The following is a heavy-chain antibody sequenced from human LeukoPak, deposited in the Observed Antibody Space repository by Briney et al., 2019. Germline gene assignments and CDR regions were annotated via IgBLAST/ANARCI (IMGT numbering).Heavy chain of an antibody. CDR1: GYTFAGYY. D-gene: IGHD3-10*01. CDR3: ARDTDLWFGSIDY. V-gene: IGHV1-2*02. J-gene: IGHJ4*02. CDR2: INPNSGGT. Sequence: ASVNVSCKAPGYTFAGYYMHWVRQAPGQGIEWMGWINPNSGGTNYAQKFQGRVTMTRDTSISTAYMELSRLRSDDTAVYYCARDTDLWFGSIDYWGQGTLVTVSS.